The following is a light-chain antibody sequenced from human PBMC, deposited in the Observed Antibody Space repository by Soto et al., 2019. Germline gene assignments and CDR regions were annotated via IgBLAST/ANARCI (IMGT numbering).Light chain of an antibody. Sequence: EIVLTRYPGTLSLSPGEIATLSCRSSQSVSNNYLAWYQQKPGQAPRLLIYGASNRATGIPDRFSGSGYGTDFTLTISRLEPQDFAVYYCQQYGSSGTFGQGTKVDIK. CDR2: GAS. J-gene: IGKJ1*01. CDR1: QSVSNNY. V-gene: IGKV3-20*01. CDR3: QQYGSSGT.